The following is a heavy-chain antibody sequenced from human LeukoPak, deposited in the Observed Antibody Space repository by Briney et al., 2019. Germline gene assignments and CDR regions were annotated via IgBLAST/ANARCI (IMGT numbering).Heavy chain of an antibody. CDR1: GFTFSNYA. D-gene: IGHD3-22*01. Sequence: GGSLRVSCAASGFTFSNYAMSWVRQAPGKGLEWVSGISGSGDTTYYADSVKGRFIISRDSSENTLRLQMNSLRAEDTARYYCAKNRHDTSRLHFDSWGQGTLVTVSS. CDR2: ISGSGDTT. CDR3: AKNRHDTSRLHFDS. V-gene: IGHV3-23*01. J-gene: IGHJ5*01.